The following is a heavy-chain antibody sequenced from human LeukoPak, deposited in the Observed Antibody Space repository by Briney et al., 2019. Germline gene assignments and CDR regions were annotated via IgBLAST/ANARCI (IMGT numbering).Heavy chain of an antibody. CDR1: GFTFSSYA. D-gene: IGHD3-22*01. CDR3: ARNLLYYYDSSGYSHFDY. J-gene: IGHJ4*02. CDR2: ISYDGSNK. Sequence: GGSPRLSCAASGFTFSSYAMHWVRQAPGKGLEWVAVISYDGSNKYYADSVKGRFTISRDNSKNTLYLQMNSLRAEDTAVYYCARNLLYYYDSSGYSHFDYWGQGTLVTVSS. V-gene: IGHV3-30-3*01.